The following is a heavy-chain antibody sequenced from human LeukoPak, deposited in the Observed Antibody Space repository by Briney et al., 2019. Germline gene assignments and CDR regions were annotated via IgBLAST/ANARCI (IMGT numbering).Heavy chain of an antibody. J-gene: IGHJ4*02. CDR3: ARGWPGHDY. V-gene: IGHV6-1*01. Sequence: SQTLSLTCAISGDSVSSSYAAWNWIRQSPSIGLEWLGRTYYRSKWYKDYAVSVKSRITINPDTSKNQFSLQLNSVTPEDTAVYYCARGWPGHDYWGQGTLVTVSS. D-gene: IGHD6-19*01. CDR2: TYYRSKWYK. CDR1: GDSVSSSYAA.